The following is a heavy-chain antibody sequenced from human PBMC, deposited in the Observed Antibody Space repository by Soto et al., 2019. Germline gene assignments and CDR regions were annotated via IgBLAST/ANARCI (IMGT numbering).Heavy chain of an antibody. V-gene: IGHV1-3*01. CDR3: ARANPPQSGSFYDY. Sequence: ASVKVSCKASGYTFTAHSIHWVRQAPGQRLEWLGWITAGAGYTDYSQNFHGRVTITRDTSASTVYMELSSLISEDTAIYYCARANPPQSGSFYDYWGQGTLVTVSS. J-gene: IGHJ4*02. CDR1: GYTFTAHS. D-gene: IGHD1-26*01. CDR2: ITAGAGYT.